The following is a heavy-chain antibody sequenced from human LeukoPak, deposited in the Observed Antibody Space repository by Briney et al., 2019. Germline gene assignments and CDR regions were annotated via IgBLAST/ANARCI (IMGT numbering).Heavy chain of an antibody. CDR1: GYSISSGYY. D-gene: IGHD3-22*01. J-gene: IGHJ3*02. V-gene: IGHV4-38-2*02. CDR2: IYHSGST. CDR3: ARVYDGYAFDI. Sequence: PSETLSLTCTVSGYSISSGYYWGWIRQPPGKGLEWIGSIYHSGSTYYNPSLKSRVTISVDTSKNQFSLKLSSVTAADTAVYYCARVYDGYAFDIWGQGTMVTVSS.